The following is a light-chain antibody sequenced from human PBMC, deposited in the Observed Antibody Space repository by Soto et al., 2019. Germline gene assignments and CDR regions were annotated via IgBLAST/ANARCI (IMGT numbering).Light chain of an antibody. J-gene: IGKJ1*01. CDR2: DAS. CDR1: QSVDSN. Sequence: EIVLTQSPATLSLSPGDRATLSCRASQSVDSNVAWYQQKPGQAPRLLIYDASNRATGIPARFSGSGSGTDFTLTISSREPEDFAVYYCQQRGNWRTFGQGTKVEI. V-gene: IGKV3-11*01. CDR3: QQRGNWRT.